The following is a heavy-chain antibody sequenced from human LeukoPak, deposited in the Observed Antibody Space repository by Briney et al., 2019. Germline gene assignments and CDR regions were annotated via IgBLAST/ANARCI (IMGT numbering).Heavy chain of an antibody. CDR3: ARTLSNCGSDCYPPSAYFDS. J-gene: IGHJ4*02. V-gene: IGHV1-2*02. D-gene: IGHD2-21*02. CDR1: GYTFTGYY. Sequence: ASVKVSCKASGYTFTGYYMHWVRQAPGQGLEWMGWINPNSGGTNYAQKFQGRVTMTRDTSISTAYMELSRLRSDDTAVYYCARTLSNCGSDCYPPSAYFDSWGRGTLVTVSS. CDR2: INPNSGGT.